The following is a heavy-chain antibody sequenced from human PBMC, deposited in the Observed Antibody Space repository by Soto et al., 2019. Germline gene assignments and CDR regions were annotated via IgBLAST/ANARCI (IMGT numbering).Heavy chain of an antibody. CDR1: GGTFSSYA. CDR3: ASMVAVAGNPLETGEYNWFDP. CDR2: IIPIFGTA. V-gene: IGHV1-69*13. J-gene: IGHJ5*02. D-gene: IGHD6-19*01. Sequence: VKVSCKASGGTFSSYAISWVRQAPGQGLEWMGGIIPIFGTANYAQKFQGRVTITADESTSTAYMELSSLRSEDTAVYYCASMVAVAGNPLETGEYNWFDPWGQGTLVTVSS.